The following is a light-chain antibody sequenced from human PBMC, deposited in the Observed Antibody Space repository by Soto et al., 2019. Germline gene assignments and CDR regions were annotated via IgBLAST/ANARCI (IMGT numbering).Light chain of an antibody. V-gene: IGKV3-11*01. Sequence: EVVLTQSPVTLSLSPGERATLSCRASQSFRGLLAWYQQKPGQAPRLLIYDAYNRATGIPPRFSGSGSGTDFTLTISSLEPEDFAVYYCQQRSNWPRTFGQGTRLE. CDR2: DAY. J-gene: IGKJ5*01. CDR3: QQRSNWPRT. CDR1: QSFRGL.